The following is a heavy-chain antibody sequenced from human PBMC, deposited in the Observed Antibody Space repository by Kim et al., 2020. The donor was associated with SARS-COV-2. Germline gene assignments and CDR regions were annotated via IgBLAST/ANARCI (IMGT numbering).Heavy chain of an antibody. CDR2: TSTSGSYT. Sequence: GGSLRLSCTASGFTFSDFYKLWIRQAPGKGLECLSDTSTSGSYTNYAENVKGRFTVSRDNAENSVSLQMSSLRAEDTAIYYCARRGIGWYSHIDYWGQGTLVTVSS. J-gene: IGHJ4*02. V-gene: IGHV3-11*03. D-gene: IGHD2-15*01. CDR3: ARRGIGWYSHIDY. CDR1: GFTFSDFY.